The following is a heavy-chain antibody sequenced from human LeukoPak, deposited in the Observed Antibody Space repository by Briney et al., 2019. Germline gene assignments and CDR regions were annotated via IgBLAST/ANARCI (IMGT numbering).Heavy chain of an antibody. Sequence: SETLSLTCAVYGGSFSGYYWSWIRQPPGKGLEWIREINHSGSTNYNPSLKSRVTISVDTSKNQFSLKLSSVTAADTAVYYCAIGWYSANYWGQGTLVTVSS. J-gene: IGHJ4*02. CDR2: INHSGST. D-gene: IGHD6-13*01. CDR3: AIGWYSANY. V-gene: IGHV4-34*01. CDR1: GGSFSGYY.